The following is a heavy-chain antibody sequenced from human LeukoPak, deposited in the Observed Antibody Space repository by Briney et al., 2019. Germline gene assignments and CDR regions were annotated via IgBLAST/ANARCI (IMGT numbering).Heavy chain of an antibody. CDR3: ARRYRRLHFDY. CDR2: INHSGST. V-gene: IGHV4-34*01. Sequence: SETLSLTCAVYGGSFSGYYWSWIRQPPGKGREWIGEINHSGSTNYNPSLKSRVTISVDTSKNQFSLKLSSVTAADTAVYYCARRYRRLHFDYWGQGTLVTVSS. CDR1: GGSFSGYY. J-gene: IGHJ4*02. D-gene: IGHD3-16*01.